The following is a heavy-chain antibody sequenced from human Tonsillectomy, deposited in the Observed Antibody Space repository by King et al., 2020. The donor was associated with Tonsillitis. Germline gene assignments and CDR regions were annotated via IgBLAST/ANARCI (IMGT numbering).Heavy chain of an antibody. D-gene: IGHD2-2*02. V-gene: IGHV1-18*01. CDR2: ISAYNGNT. CDR1: GYTFTSFG. CDR3: ARGHDNQYCSSTNCYNGDFDY. J-gene: IGHJ4*02. Sequence: VQLVESGAEVKKPGASVKVSCKASGYTFTSFGITWVRQAPGQGLEWMGWISAYNGNTNYTQKLQGRVTMTTDTSTSTAYMELRSLRSADTAIYYCARGHDNQYCSSTNCYNGDFDYWGQGTLVTVSS.